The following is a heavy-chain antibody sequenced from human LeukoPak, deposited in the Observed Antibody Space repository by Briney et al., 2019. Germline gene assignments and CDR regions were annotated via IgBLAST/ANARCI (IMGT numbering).Heavy chain of an antibody. J-gene: IGHJ4*02. CDR3: ARDGGARRGYSYAVFDY. Sequence: SVKVSCKASGGTFSSYAISWVRQAPGQGLEWMGGIIPIFGTANYAQKFQGRVTITADESTSTAYMELSSLRSEDTAVYYCARDGGARRGYSYAVFDYWGQGTLVTVSS. V-gene: IGHV1-69*13. CDR1: GGTFSSYA. D-gene: IGHD5-18*01. CDR2: IIPIFGTA.